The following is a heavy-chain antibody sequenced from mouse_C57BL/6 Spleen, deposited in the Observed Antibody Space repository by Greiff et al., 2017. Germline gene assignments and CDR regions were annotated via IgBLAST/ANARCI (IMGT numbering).Heavy chain of an antibody. J-gene: IGHJ4*01. CDR2: IYPRSGNT. CDR3: ARWGSSYAMDY. D-gene: IGHD1-1*01. Sequence: QVQLKQSGAELARPGASVKLSCKASGYTFTSYGISWVKQRTGQGLEWIGEIYPRSGNTYYNEKFKGKATLTADKSSSTEYMELRSLTSEDSAVYFCARWGSSYAMDYWGQGTSVTVSS. V-gene: IGHV1-81*01. CDR1: GYTFTSYG.